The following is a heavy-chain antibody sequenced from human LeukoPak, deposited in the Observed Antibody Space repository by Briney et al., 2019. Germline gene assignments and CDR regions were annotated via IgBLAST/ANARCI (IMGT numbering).Heavy chain of an antibody. D-gene: IGHD1-7*01. J-gene: IGHJ4*02. CDR3: ARDPPAGTSPY. CDR1: GGSIRYSTSY. CDR2: IYHSGST. V-gene: IGHV4-39*07. Sequence: SSETLSLTCTVSGGSIRYSTSYWGWIRQPPGKGLEWIGAIYHSGSTYYNPSLRSRVTISVDTSKNQFSLKLTSLTAADTAVYYCARDPPAGTSPYWGQGTLVTVSS.